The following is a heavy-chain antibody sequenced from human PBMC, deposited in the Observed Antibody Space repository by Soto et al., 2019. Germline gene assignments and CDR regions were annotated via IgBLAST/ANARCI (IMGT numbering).Heavy chain of an antibody. J-gene: IGHJ4*02. D-gene: IGHD3-22*01. CDR2: ISGSGGST. CDR3: AKDSISSDGGYYLYYFDS. Sequence: LRLSSAASGFTFSRYAVSWVRQAPGKGLEWVSAISGSGGSTYFRDTVRGRFTISRDNSKNTLYLQMDSLRAEDTAVYYCAKDSISSDGGYYLYYFDSWGQGTLVTVSS. CDR1: GFTFSRYA. V-gene: IGHV3-23*01.